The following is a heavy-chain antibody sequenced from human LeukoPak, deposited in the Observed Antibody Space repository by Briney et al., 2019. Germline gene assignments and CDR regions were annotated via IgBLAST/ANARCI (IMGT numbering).Heavy chain of an antibody. CDR2: INYNGNNK. J-gene: IGHJ4*02. CDR3: ARDRDTRSYYILY. V-gene: IGHV3-30*02. Sequence: GGSLRLSCAASGFSFSSYGIHWVRQAPGKGLEWVAFINYNGNNKYYADSVKGRFTISRDNSKNTVYLEMNSLRDGDAAVYYCARDRDTRSYYILYWGQGTLVTVSS. D-gene: IGHD3-10*01. CDR1: GFSFSSYG.